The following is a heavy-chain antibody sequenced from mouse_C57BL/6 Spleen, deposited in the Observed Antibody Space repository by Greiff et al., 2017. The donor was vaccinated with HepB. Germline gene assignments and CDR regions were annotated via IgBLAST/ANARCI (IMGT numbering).Heavy chain of an antibody. Sequence: QVQLQQPGAELVMPGASVKLSCKASGYTFTSYWMHWVKQRPGQGLEWIGGIDPSDSYTNYNQKFKGKSTLTVDKSSSTAYMQLSSLTSEDSAVYYCARSSTTVEADYWGQGTTLTVSS. CDR3: ARSSTTVEADY. D-gene: IGHD1-1*01. CDR2: IDPSDSYT. CDR1: GYTFTSYW. V-gene: IGHV1-69*01. J-gene: IGHJ2*01.